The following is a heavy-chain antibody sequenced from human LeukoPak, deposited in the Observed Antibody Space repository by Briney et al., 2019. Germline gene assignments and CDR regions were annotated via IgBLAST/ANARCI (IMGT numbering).Heavy chain of an antibody. CDR3: AKDGEGGGWLQLGYYYMDV. D-gene: IGHD5-24*01. CDR1: EFAVSNSY. CDR2: IYSGGIT. V-gene: IGHV3-53*05. J-gene: IGHJ6*03. Sequence: GGSLRLSCAGSEFAVSNSYMSWVRQAPGKGLEWVSIIYSGGITYYTDSVKGRFTISRDNSKNTLYLQMNSLRAEDTAVYYCAKDGEGGGWLQLGYYYMDVWGKGTTVTVSS.